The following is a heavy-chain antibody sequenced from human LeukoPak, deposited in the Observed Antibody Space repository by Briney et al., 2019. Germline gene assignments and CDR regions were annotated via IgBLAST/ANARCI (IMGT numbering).Heavy chain of an antibody. J-gene: IGHJ3*02. CDR1: GGTSISYA. CDR3: ARDTLYIAARPPGFVSDAFDI. D-gene: IGHD6-6*01. Sequence: ASVKVSCKASGGTSISYAINWVRQAPGQGLEWMGEIIPMFGTATYAQKFQGRVTMTRDMSTSTVYMELSSLRSEDTAVYYCARDTLYIAARPPGFVSDAFDIWGQGTMVTVSS. V-gene: IGHV1-69*05. CDR2: IIPMFGTA.